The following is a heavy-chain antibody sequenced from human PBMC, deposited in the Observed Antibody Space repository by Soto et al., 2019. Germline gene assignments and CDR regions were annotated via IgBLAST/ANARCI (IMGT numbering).Heavy chain of an antibody. Sequence: ASVKVSCKASGYTFTSYDINWVRQATGQGLEWMGWMNPNSGNPGYAQKFQGRVTMTRNTSRSTAYMELSSLRSEDTAVYYCARVVACSGGSCYSGLRDSDHGMDVWGQGTTVTVSS. D-gene: IGHD2-15*01. J-gene: IGHJ6*02. CDR2: MNPNSGNP. V-gene: IGHV1-8*01. CDR3: ARVVACSGGSCYSGLRDSDHGMDV. CDR1: GYTFTSYD.